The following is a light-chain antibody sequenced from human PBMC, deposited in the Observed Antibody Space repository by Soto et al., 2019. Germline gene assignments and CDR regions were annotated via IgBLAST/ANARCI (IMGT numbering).Light chain of an antibody. Sequence: DIQVTQSPSTLSASVGDRVTITCRANQSISRRLVWYQQKPGKAPNLLIYDASSLQSGVPSRFSGSGSGTEFTLTISSLQPDDFATYYCQHYNNFSFGGGTKVDIK. CDR1: QSISRR. CDR2: DAS. V-gene: IGKV1-5*01. J-gene: IGKJ4*01. CDR3: QHYNNFS.